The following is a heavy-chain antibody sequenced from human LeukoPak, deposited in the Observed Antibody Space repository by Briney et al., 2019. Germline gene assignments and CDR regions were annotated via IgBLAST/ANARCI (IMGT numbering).Heavy chain of an antibody. V-gene: IGHV3-33*01. CDR2: IWYDGSNK. J-gene: IGHJ4*02. D-gene: IGHD6-19*01. CDR1: GFTFRRHG. CDR3: ARGPSGWYYFED. Sequence: GRSLRLSCAASGFTFRRHGMHWVRQAPGKGLEWVAVIWYDGSNKYYADSVKGRFTISRDNSKSTLYLEMNSLRAEDTALYYCARGPSGWYYFEDWGQGTLVTVSS.